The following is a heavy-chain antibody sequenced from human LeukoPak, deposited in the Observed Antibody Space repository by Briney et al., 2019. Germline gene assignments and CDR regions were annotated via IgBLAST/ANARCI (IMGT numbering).Heavy chain of an antibody. J-gene: IGHJ4*02. Sequence: GGSLRLSCTASGFVFRNNAMHWVRQAPGRGLEWVADIWNDGNNKYYADSVRGRFTISRDISKNTVYLQMGSLRAEDTAVYFCARVHFPYGDFDYWGQGALVTVSS. D-gene: IGHD4-17*01. CDR1: GFVFRNNA. CDR2: IWNDGNNK. V-gene: IGHV3-33*01. CDR3: ARVHFPYGDFDY.